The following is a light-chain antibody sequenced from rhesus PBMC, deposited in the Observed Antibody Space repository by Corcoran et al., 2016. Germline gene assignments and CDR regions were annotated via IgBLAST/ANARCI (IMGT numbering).Light chain of an antibody. CDR1: QVISSY. V-gene: IGKV1-28*03. J-gene: IGKJ1*01. Sequence: DIQVTQSPSSLSASVGDTVTITCRASQVISSYLNWFQQKPGKAPELMIYCASSLETGVPSRFSGSGSGTDFTQIISSLQPEDFAVYYCLQHNSCTWTFGQGTKVEV. CDR3: LQHNSCTWT. CDR2: CAS.